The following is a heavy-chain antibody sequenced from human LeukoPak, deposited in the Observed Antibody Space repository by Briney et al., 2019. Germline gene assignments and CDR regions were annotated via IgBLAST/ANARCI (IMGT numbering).Heavy chain of an antibody. CDR3: TKDLTGYYDD. CDR1: GFTFSTFW. J-gene: IGHJ4*02. CDR2: INTDGTTT. Sequence: GGSLRLSCAASGFTFSTFWMHWVRQAPGKGLVWVSRINTDGTTTSYADSVKGRFTISRDNAKNTLYLQMNSLRVEDTAIYYCTKDLTGYYDDWGQGTLVTVSS. D-gene: IGHD3-9*01. V-gene: IGHV3-74*01.